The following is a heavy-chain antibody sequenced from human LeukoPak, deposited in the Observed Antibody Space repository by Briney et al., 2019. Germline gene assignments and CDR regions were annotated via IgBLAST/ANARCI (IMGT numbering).Heavy chain of an antibody. CDR2: IYHSGST. J-gene: IGHJ4*02. CDR1: GYSISSGYY. V-gene: IGHV4-38-2*02. D-gene: IGHD4-11*01. CDR3: ARDGDSKPLDY. Sequence: SETLSLTCTVSGYSISSGYYWGWIRQPPGKGLEWIGSIYHSGSTYYNPSLKSRVTISVDTSKNQFSLKLSSVTAADTAVYYCARDGDSKPLDYWGQGTLVTVSS.